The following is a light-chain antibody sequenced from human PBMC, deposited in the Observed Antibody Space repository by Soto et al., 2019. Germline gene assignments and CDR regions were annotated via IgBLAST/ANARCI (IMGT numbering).Light chain of an antibody. CDR3: QSYDNSNLSSLNWV. Sequence: NFMLTQPHSVSESPGKTVTMSCTRSSGSIASNFVQWYQQRPGSAPTTVIFEDNQRPSGVPDRFSGSIDSSSNSASLTISGLKTEDEADYYCQSYDNSNLSSLNWVFGGGTKLTVL. CDR2: EDN. V-gene: IGLV6-57*04. CDR1: SGSIASNF. J-gene: IGLJ3*02.